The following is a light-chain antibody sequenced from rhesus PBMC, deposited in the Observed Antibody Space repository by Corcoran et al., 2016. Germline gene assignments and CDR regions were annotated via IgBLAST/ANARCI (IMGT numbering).Light chain of an antibody. J-gene: IGLJ2*01. CDR1: SRDVGGYNY. V-gene: IGLV2S7*01. CDR3: CSYTTSSTL. Sequence: QSAPTQPPSVSGAPGQWVTISCTGTSRDVGGYNYVSWYQQHPGKAPKLMIYDVSKRPSGVSDRFTGSKSGNTASLTIPGLPAEDEADYYCCSYTTSSTLFGGGTRLTVL. CDR2: DVS.